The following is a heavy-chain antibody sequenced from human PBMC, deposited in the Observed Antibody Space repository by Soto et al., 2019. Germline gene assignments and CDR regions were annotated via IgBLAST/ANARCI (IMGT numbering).Heavy chain of an antibody. D-gene: IGHD6-19*01. CDR1: GFTFSTYG. J-gene: IGHJ4*02. Sequence: QVQLVESGGGVVQPGRSLRLSCAASGFTFSTYGMHWVRQAPGKGLEWVAVISYDGDNKYYAGSVKGRFTISRDNSKNTLYLQMIDLRTEDTAGYCCAKDEASYSSGWYPYFDYWGQGTLVTASS. CDR2: ISYDGDNK. V-gene: IGHV3-30*18. CDR3: AKDEASYSSGWYPYFDY.